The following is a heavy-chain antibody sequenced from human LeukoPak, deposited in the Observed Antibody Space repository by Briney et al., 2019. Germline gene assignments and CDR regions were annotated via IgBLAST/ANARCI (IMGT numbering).Heavy chain of an antibody. CDR1: GGSISSSSYY. V-gene: IGHV4-39*01. Sequence: SETLSLTCTLSGGSISSSSYYWGWIRQPPGKGLEWIGSIYYSGSTYYNPSLKSRVTIPVDTSKNQFSLKLSSVTAADTAVYYCARHWSASWGRYNWFDPWGQGTLVTVSS. J-gene: IGHJ5*02. CDR2: IYYSGST. CDR3: ARHWSASWGRYNWFDP. D-gene: IGHD3-3*01.